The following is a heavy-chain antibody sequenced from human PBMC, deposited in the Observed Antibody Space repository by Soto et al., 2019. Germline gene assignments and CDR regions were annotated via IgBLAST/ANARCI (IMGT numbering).Heavy chain of an antibody. Sequence: PGGSLRLSCVASVFTFSTHAMSWLRQARGKGLEWVSTFSGSGGNIYYAESVKGRLTISRDDSKNTLYLQMNSLRVEDTAVYYCAKDPPWTVGPLAMDVWGQGTTVTVSS. D-gene: IGHD2-2*01. CDR1: VFTFSTHA. J-gene: IGHJ6*02. V-gene: IGHV3-23*01. CDR2: FSGSGGNI. CDR3: AKDPPWTVGPLAMDV.